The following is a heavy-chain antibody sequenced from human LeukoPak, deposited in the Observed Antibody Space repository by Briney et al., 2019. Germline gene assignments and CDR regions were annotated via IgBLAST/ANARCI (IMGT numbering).Heavy chain of an antibody. Sequence: SETLSLTCAVSGGSISSGGYSWSWIRQPPGKGLEWIGYIYHSGATNYNPSLRGRVTVSLDKSKNQFSLRLNSVTAADTAIYYCARNAGYSDLNYWGQGVLVTVSS. D-gene: IGHD3-22*01. CDR3: ARNAGYSDLNY. CDR2: IYHSGAT. CDR1: GGSISSGGYS. V-gene: IGHV4-30-2*01. J-gene: IGHJ4*02.